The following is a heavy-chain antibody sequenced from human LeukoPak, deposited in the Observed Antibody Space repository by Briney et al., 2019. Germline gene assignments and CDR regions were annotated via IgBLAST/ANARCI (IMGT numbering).Heavy chain of an antibody. D-gene: IGHD3-3*01. V-gene: IGHV4-61*01. Sequence: SETLSLTCTVSGGSISSSSYYWSWIRQPPGKGLEWIGYIYYSGSTNYNPSLKSRVTISVDTSKNQFSLKLSSVTAADTAVYYCARVLTIFGVAGGWFDPWGQGTLVTVSS. CDR2: IYYSGST. CDR1: GGSISSSSYY. CDR3: ARVLTIFGVAGGWFDP. J-gene: IGHJ5*02.